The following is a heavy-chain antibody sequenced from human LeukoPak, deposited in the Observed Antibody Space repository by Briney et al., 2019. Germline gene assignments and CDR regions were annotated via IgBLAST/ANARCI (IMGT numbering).Heavy chain of an antibody. J-gene: IGHJ4*02. Sequence: GSLRLSCAASGFTFSSYSMNWVRQAPGKGLEWVSVIYSGGSTYFADSVKGRFTISRDNSKNTLYLQMNSLRAEDTAVYYCARVDYYDSSGYQLFHFDYWGQGILVTVSS. D-gene: IGHD3-22*01. V-gene: IGHV3-53*01. CDR1: GFTFSSYS. CDR2: IYSGGST. CDR3: ARVDYYDSSGYQLFHFDY.